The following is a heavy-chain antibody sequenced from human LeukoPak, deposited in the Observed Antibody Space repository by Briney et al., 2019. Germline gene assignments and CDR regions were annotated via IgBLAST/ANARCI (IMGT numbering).Heavy chain of an antibody. D-gene: IGHD6-6*01. J-gene: IGHJ4*02. Sequence: GGSLRLSCAASGFTFSSYEMNWVRQAPGKGLDWVSYISSSGSTIYYADSVKGRFTISRDNAKNSLYLQMNSLRAEDTAVYYCARDQRYSSSSGGIDYWGQGTLVTVSS. V-gene: IGHV3-48*03. CDR2: ISSSGSTI. CDR3: ARDQRYSSSSGGIDY. CDR1: GFTFSSYE.